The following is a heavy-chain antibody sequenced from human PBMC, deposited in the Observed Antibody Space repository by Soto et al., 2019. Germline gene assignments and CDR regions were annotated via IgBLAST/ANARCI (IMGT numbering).Heavy chain of an antibody. Sequence: WASVKVSFQASCGTFSSYAISWLRQAPGQGLEWMGGIIPIFGTANYAQKFQGRVTITADESTSTAYMELSSLRSEDTAVYYCARDEVDIVATIGPPYYYGMDVWGQGTTVTVSS. CDR3: ARDEVDIVATIGPPYYYGMDV. V-gene: IGHV1-69*13. CDR2: IIPIFGTA. J-gene: IGHJ6*02. CDR1: CGTFSSYA. D-gene: IGHD5-12*01.